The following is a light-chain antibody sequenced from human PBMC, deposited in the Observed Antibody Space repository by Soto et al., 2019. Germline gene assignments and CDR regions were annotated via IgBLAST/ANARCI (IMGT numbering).Light chain of an antibody. CDR3: QQCNDWPLT. J-gene: IGKJ4*01. CDR2: GTS. V-gene: IGKV3-15*01. CDR1: QNVGID. Sequence: EIVLTQSPGTLSLSRGERATLSCRASQNVGIDLAWFQQKPGQAPRILIYGTSIRDTGIPARFSASGSGTEFTLTINRLQSEDFAVYYCQQCNDWPLTFGGGTKVDIK.